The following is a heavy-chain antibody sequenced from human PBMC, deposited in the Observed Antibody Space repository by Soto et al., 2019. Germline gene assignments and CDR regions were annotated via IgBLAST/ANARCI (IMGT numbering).Heavy chain of an antibody. J-gene: IGHJ6*03. CDR2: IWYDGSNK. Sequence: PGGSLILSCAASGFTFNSYGMHWVRQAPGKGLEWVAVIWYDGSNKYYADSVKGRFTISRDNSKNTLYLQMNSLRAEDTAVYYCARSPLGYCSSTSCYHYYYYYMDVWGKGTTVTVSS. V-gene: IGHV3-33*01. CDR1: GFTFNSYG. D-gene: IGHD2-2*01. CDR3: ARSPLGYCSSTSCYHYYYYYMDV.